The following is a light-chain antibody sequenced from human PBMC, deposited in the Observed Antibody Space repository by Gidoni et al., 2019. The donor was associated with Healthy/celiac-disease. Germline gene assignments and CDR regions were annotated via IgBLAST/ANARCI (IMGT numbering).Light chain of an antibody. Sequence: SYVLTQPPSVSVAPGKTARITCGGNYIGSKRVNWYQQKPGQAPLLVVYDDIDRPSGIPERFSGSNSGNTATLTISRVEAGDEADYYCQVWDSSSDHFPVVFGGGTKLTVL. J-gene: IGLJ2*01. CDR1: YIGSKR. CDR3: QVWDSSSDHFPVV. V-gene: IGLV3-21*03. CDR2: DDI.